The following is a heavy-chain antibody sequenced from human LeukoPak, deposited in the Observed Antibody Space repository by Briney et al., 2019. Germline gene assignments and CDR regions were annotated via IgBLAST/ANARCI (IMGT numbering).Heavy chain of an antibody. V-gene: IGHV3-53*01. Sequence: GGSLRLSCAASGFTFNIYAMTWVRQAPGKGLEWVSVIYSGGSTYYADSVKGRFTISRDNSKNTLYLQMNSLRAEDTAVYYCAGTFGSGWYFQGLDYWGQGTLVTVSS. CDR2: IYSGGST. CDR3: AGTFGSGWYFQGLDY. J-gene: IGHJ4*02. D-gene: IGHD6-13*01. CDR1: GFTFNIYA.